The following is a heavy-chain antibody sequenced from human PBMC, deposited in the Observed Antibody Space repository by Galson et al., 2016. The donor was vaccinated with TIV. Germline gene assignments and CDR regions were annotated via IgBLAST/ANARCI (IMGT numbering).Heavy chain of an antibody. CDR2: IIPIHCLA. CDR3: ARDLPCGGDCYFFDY. J-gene: IGHJ4*02. D-gene: IGHD2-21*01. Sequence: SVKVSCKASGDTFTTYTISWVRQAPGQGLEWMGGIIPIHCLANHAQKFQGRVTISADASTNTIHLELSSLRSEDTAVFYCARDLPCGGDCYFFDYWGQGTLVTVSS. V-gene: IGHV1-69*10. CDR1: GDTFTTYT.